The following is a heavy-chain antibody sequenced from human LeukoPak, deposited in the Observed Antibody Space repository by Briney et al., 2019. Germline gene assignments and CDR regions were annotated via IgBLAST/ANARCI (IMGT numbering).Heavy chain of an antibody. Sequence: SETLSLTCTVSGGSISGYYWSWIRQPPGKGLEWIGFSYYSGSTSCNPSLQSRVTISVDTSRNQFSLSLSSVTAADTAVYYCARYSPYGVNSASFFDPWGQGTLVTVSS. V-gene: IGHV4-59*08. D-gene: IGHD4-23*01. CDR3: ARYSPYGVNSASFFDP. CDR2: SYYSGST. CDR1: GGSISGYY. J-gene: IGHJ5*02.